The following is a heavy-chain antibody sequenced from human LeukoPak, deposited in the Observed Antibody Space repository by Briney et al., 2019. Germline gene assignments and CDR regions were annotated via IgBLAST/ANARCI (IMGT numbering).Heavy chain of an antibody. CDR3: AKGPYSSGWYRCDS. CDR2: ISGSSGST. V-gene: IGHV3-23*01. J-gene: IGHJ4*02. Sequence: GGSLRLSCAASGFTFSSYAMSWVRQAPGKGLEWVSAISGSSGSTYYADSVKGRFTISRDNSKNTLYLQMNSLRAEDTAVYYCAKGPYSSGWYRCDSWGQGTLVTVSS. CDR1: GFTFSSYA. D-gene: IGHD6-19*01.